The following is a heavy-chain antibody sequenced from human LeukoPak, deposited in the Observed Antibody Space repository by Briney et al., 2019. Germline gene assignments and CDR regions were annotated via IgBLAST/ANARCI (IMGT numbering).Heavy chain of an antibody. D-gene: IGHD6-13*01. CDR3: ARGGIAAAGRAYYYYYYGMDV. V-gene: IGHV4-34*01. CDR2: INHSGST. Sequence: ASETLSLTCAVYGGSFSGYYWSWIRQPPGKGLEWIGEINHSGSTYYNPSLKSRVTISVDTSKNQFSLKLSSVTAADTAVYYCARGGIAAAGRAYYYYYYGMDVWGQGTTVTVSS. CDR1: GGSFSGYY. J-gene: IGHJ6*02.